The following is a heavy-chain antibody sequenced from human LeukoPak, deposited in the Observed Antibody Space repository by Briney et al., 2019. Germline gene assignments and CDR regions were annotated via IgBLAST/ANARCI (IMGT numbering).Heavy chain of an antibody. CDR1: GYSISSSNW. D-gene: IGHD6-13*01. CDR3: ARNPSGGLVPLNWFDP. Sequence: SETLSLTCAVSGYSISSSNWWGWIRQPPGKGLEWIGYIYYSGSTYYNPSLKSRVTMSVDTSKNQFSLKLSSVTAVDTAVYYCARNPSGGLVPLNWFDPWGQGTPVTASS. CDR2: IYYSGST. J-gene: IGHJ5*02. V-gene: IGHV4-28*01.